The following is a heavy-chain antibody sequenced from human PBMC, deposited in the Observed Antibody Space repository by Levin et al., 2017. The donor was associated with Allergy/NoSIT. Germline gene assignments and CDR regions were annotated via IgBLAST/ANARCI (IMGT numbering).Heavy chain of an antibody. CDR1: GYTFTSYA. CDR2: INTNTGNP. D-gene: IGHD1-7*01. CDR3: ARAPRRGWNYRPAAFDI. V-gene: IGHV7-4-1*02. J-gene: IGHJ3*02. Sequence: ASVKVSCKASGYTFTSYAMNWVRQAPGQGLEWMGWINTNTGNPTYAQGFTGRFVFSLDTSVSTAYLQISSLKAEDTAVYYCARAPRRGWNYRPAAFDIWGQGTMVTVSS.